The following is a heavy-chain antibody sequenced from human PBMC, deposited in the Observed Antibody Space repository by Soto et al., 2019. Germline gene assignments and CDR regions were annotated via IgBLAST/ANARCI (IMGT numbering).Heavy chain of an antibody. Sequence: ASETLSLTCTVSGGSISSGGYYWSWIRQHPGKGLEWIGYIYYSGSTYYNPSLKSRVTISVDTSKNQFSLKLSSVTAADTAVYYCAREVLRSGVDYWGQGTLVTVSS. CDR1: GGSISSGGYY. CDR2: IYYSGST. J-gene: IGHJ4*02. CDR3: AREVLRSGVDY. V-gene: IGHV4-31*02. D-gene: IGHD4-17*01.